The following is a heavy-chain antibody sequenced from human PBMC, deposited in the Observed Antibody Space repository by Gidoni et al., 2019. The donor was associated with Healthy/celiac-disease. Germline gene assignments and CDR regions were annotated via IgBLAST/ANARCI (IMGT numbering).Heavy chain of an antibody. V-gene: IGHV1-2*02. D-gene: IGHD3-3*01. CDR1: GYTFTGYY. Sequence: QVQLVQSGAEVKKPGASVKVSCKASGYTFTGYYMHWVRQAPGQGLAWLGWINPNSGGTNYAQKFQGRVTMTRDTSISTAYMELSRLRSDDTAVYYCARWGLRFLEWLFFDYWGQGTLVTVSS. CDR3: ARWGLRFLEWLFFDY. J-gene: IGHJ4*02. CDR2: INPNSGGT.